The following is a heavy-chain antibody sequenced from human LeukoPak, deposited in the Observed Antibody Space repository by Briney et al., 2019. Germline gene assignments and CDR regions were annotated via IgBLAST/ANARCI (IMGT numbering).Heavy chain of an antibody. V-gene: IGHV1-18*01. J-gene: IGHJ4*02. CDR2: ISPYNDKT. CDR1: GGTFSSYA. Sequence: GASVKVSCKASGGTFSSYAISWVRQAPGQGLEWMGWISPYNDKTNYAQKFQGRLTMTTDTSTSTTFMELRSLKSDDTAVYYCARAAGPFDYWGQGTLVTVSS. CDR3: ARAAGPFDY.